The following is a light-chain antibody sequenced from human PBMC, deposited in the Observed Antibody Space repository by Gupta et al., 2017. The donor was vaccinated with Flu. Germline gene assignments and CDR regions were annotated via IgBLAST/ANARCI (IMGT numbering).Light chain of an antibody. Sequence: DIQMTQSPSTLSASVGDRVTITCRASHSVSSWLAWYQQKPGKAPKLLIFKASSLESGVPARFSGSGSGTELTLTISGLQPDDFATYYCQQYNSYSQTFGQGTRVEIK. CDR3: QQYNSYSQT. CDR2: KAS. J-gene: IGKJ1*01. V-gene: IGKV1-5*03. CDR1: HSVSSW.